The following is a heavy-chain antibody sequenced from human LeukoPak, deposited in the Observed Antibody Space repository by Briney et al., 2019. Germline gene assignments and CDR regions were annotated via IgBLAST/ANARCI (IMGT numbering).Heavy chain of an antibody. D-gene: IGHD3-22*01. CDR2: ISAYNGNT. CDR1: GYTFTSYG. J-gene: IGHJ4*02. V-gene: IGHV1-18*01. CDR3: ARVFSDDSSGYYYSIDYYFDY. Sequence: ASVKVSCKASGYTFTSYGISWVRQAPGQGLEWMGWISAYNGNTNYAQKLQGRVTMTTDTSTSTAYMELRSLRSDDTAVYYCARVFSDDSSGYYYSIDYYFDYWGQGTLVTVSS.